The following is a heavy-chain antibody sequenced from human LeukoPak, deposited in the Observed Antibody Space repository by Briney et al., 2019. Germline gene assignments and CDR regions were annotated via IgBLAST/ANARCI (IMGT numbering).Heavy chain of an antibody. CDR2: MNPNSGNT. J-gene: IGHJ6*02. V-gene: IGHV1-8*01. CDR1: GYTFTSYD. D-gene: IGHD6-13*01. CDR3: ARVDNTIRYSSSWYYYYYGMDV. Sequence: ASVKVYCKASGYTFTSYDINWVRQATGQGLEWMGWMNPNSGNTGYAQKFQGRVTMTRNTSISTAYMELSSLRSEDTAVYYCARVDNTIRYSSSWYYYYYGMDVWGQGTTVTVSS.